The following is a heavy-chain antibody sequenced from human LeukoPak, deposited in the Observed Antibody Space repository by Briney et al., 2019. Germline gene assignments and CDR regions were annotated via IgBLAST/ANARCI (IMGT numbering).Heavy chain of an antibody. Sequence: SVKVSCKASGGTFSSYAISWVRQAPGQGLEWMGGIIPIFGTANYAQKFQGRVTITADESTSTAYMELGSLRSEDTAVYYCAGDIVVMVADRYGMDVWGQGTTVTVSS. CDR1: GGTFSSYA. CDR2: IIPIFGTA. V-gene: IGHV1-69*13. J-gene: IGHJ6*02. CDR3: AGDIVVMVADRYGMDV. D-gene: IGHD2-15*01.